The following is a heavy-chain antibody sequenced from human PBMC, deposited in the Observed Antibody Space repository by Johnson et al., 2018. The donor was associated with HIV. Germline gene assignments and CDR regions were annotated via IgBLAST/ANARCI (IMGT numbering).Heavy chain of an antibody. V-gene: IGHV3-15*01. CDR2: IKSKTDGGTT. Sequence: VQLVESGGGLVKPGGSLRFSCAASGFIFTKAWMSWVRQAPGKGLEWVGRIKSKTDGGTTDYGAPVKGRFTISRDDSKNMLYLQMNSLKNEDTAVYYCATDGDPGQGYLLLDRGIWGHGTMITVSS. J-gene: IGHJ3*02. D-gene: IGHD2-2*01. CDR1: GFIFTKAW. CDR3: ATDGDPGQGYLLLDRGI.